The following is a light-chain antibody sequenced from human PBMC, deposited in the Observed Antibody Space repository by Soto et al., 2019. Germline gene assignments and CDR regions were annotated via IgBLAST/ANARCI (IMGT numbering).Light chain of an antibody. CDR3: QSYDSGLNNWL. J-gene: IGLJ3*02. V-gene: IGLV1-40*01. CDR1: SSNIGAGYD. Sequence: QPVLTQPPSVSGAPGQSITISCTGSSSNIGAGYDVHWYQQLPGTAPKLLMYGKINRHSGVPERFSGSKYDTSASLAVIGLQAEDEADYYCQSYDSGLNNWLFGGGTKLTV. CDR2: GKI.